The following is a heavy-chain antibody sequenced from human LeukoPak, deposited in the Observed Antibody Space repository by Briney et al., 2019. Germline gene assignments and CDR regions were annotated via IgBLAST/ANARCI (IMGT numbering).Heavy chain of an antibody. V-gene: IGHV3-11*04. CDR3: ARDLPRIAAAGTTGGFDY. CDR2: ISSSGSTI. D-gene: IGHD6-13*01. J-gene: IGHJ4*02. CDR1: GFTFSDYY. Sequence: GGSLRLSCAASGFTFSDYYMSWIRQAPGKGLEWVSYISSSGSTIYYADSVKGQFTISRDNAKNSLYLQMNSLRAEDTAVYYCARDLPRIAAAGTTGGFDYWGQGTLVTVSS.